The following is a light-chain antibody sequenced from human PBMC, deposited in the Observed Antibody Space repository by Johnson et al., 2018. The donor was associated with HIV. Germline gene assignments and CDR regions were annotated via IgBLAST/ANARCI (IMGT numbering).Light chain of an antibody. J-gene: IGLJ1*01. V-gene: IGLV1-51*02. CDR3: GTWVSSLRVGF. CDR2: ENT. Sequence: QSILTQPPSVSAAPGQKVTISCSGSSSNIGNNYVSWYQQLPGTAPKLLIYENTKRPSGIPDRFSGSKSGTSATLGITGLQTGDEADYYCGTWVSSLRVGFFGTGTKVTGL. CDR1: SSNIGNNY.